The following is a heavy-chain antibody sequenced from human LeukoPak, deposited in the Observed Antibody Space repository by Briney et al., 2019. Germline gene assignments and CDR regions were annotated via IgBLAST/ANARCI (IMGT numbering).Heavy chain of an antibody. Sequence: GGSLRLFCAASGFTFDDYYMHWVRQAPGKGLEGVSGISWNSGSIGYADAVKGRFTISRDNAKNSLYLQRNSLRAEDTALYYCAKDSSALGGTLDYWGQGTLFTVSS. J-gene: IGHJ4*02. CDR3: AKDSSALGGTLDY. D-gene: IGHD3-10*01. V-gene: IGHV3-9*01. CDR1: GFTFDDYY. CDR2: ISWNSGSI.